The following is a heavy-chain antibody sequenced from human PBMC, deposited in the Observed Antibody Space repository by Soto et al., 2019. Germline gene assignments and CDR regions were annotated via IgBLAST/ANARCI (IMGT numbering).Heavy chain of an antibody. CDR2: ISAYNGNT. V-gene: IGHV1-18*01. D-gene: IGHD3-10*01. J-gene: IGHJ4*02. Sequence: GASVKVSCKASGYTFTNYGISWMRQAPGQGLEWMGWISAYNGNTNYAQKLQGRVTMTTDTSTSTAYMELRSLRSDDTAVYYCATVPFGESTFDYWGQGTLVTVSS. CDR3: ATVPFGESTFDY. CDR1: GYTFTNYG.